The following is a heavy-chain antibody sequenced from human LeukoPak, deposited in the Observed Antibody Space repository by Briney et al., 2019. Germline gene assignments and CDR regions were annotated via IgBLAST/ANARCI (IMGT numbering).Heavy chain of an antibody. D-gene: IGHD3-3*01. J-gene: IGHJ4*02. CDR1: GFTFSSYA. Sequence: GGSLRLSCAASGFTFSSYAMSWVRQAPGKGLEWVSAISGSGVSTYYADSLKGRFTISRDNSKNTLYLQMNSLRAEDTAVYYCALPMSYDFWSGYSTSFDYWGQGTLVTVSS. CDR2: ISGSGVST. V-gene: IGHV3-23*01. CDR3: ALPMSYDFWSGYSTSFDY.